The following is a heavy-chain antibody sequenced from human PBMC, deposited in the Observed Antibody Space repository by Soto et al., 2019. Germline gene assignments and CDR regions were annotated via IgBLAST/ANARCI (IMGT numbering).Heavy chain of an antibody. Sequence: QVQLVQSGAEVKKPGSSVRVSCKASGGTFSSYTISWVRQAPGQGLEWMGRIIPILGIANYAQKFQGRVTITADKSTSTAYMELSSLRSEDTAVYYCASEAYATTEKFFDYWGQGTLVTVSS. V-gene: IGHV1-69*02. CDR3: ASEAYATTEKFFDY. CDR2: IIPILGIA. J-gene: IGHJ4*02. CDR1: GGTFSSYT. D-gene: IGHD2-8*01.